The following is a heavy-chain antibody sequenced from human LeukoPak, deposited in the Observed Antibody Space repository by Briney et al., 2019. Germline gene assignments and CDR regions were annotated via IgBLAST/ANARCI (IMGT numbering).Heavy chain of an antibody. V-gene: IGHV3-7*01. CDR2: IKQDGNEK. D-gene: IGHD1-7*01. CDR1: GFTFSSYW. CDR3: AYLNSHAFDN. Sequence: GGSLRLSCAASGFTFSSYWMTWVRQAPGKGLEWVANIKQDGNEKYYVDSVKGRFTISRDNAKNSLYLQMNSLRAEDTAVYYCAYLNSHAFDNWGQGTMVTVSS. J-gene: IGHJ3*02.